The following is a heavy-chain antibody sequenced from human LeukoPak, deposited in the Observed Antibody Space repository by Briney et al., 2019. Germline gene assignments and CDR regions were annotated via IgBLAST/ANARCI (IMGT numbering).Heavy chain of an antibody. Sequence: SVKVSCKASGGTFSSYAISWVRQAPGQGLEWMGGIIPLFGTPNYAQKFQGRVTITADDSTTTAYMELSSLRSEDTAVYYCARGWLTETMVVTPYNYWGQRTLVTVSS. CDR3: ARGWLTETMVVTPYNY. CDR2: IIPLFGTP. J-gene: IGHJ4*02. D-gene: IGHD4-23*01. V-gene: IGHV1-69*13. CDR1: GGTFSSYA.